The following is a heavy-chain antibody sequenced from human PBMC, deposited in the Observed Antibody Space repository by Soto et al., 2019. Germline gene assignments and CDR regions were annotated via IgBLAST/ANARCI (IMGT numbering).Heavy chain of an antibody. CDR1: GGSISSGGYY. CDR3: TVTRGSHAFDI. CDR2: IYYSGST. Sequence: QVQLQESGPGLVKPSQTLSLTCTVSGGSISSGGYYWSWIRQHPGKGLEWIGYIYYSGSTYYNPSLKSRVTTSGDTSKNQFSLKLSSVAAADTAVYYCTVTRGSHAFDIWGQGTMVTVSS. V-gene: IGHV4-31*03. D-gene: IGHD4-17*01. J-gene: IGHJ3*02.